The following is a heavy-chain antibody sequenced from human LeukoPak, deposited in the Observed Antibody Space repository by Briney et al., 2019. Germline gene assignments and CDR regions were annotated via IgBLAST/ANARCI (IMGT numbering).Heavy chain of an antibody. CDR1: DYSISSTYY. Sequence: SETLSLTCTVSDYSISSTYYWGWIRQPPGKGLEWIGTIYHSGNTYYNPSLKSRVIISLDTSKNHFSLKLSSVTAADTAVYYCATMMYGSGNYYNSDYWGQGTLVTVSS. J-gene: IGHJ4*02. D-gene: IGHD3-10*01. CDR2: IYHSGNT. V-gene: IGHV4-38-2*02. CDR3: ATMMYGSGNYYNSDY.